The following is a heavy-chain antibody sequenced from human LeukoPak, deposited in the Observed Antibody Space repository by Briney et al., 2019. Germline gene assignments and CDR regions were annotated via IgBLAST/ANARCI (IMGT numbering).Heavy chain of an antibody. J-gene: IGHJ4*02. Sequence: QPGGSLRLSCAASGFTFSSYAMHWVRQAPGKGLEWVAVISYDGSNKYYADSVKGRFTISRDNSKNTLYLQMNSLRAEDTAVYYCARDQTYYYDSSGYDYWGQGTLVTVSS. D-gene: IGHD3-22*01. CDR2: ISYDGSNK. CDR3: ARDQTYYYDSSGYDY. CDR1: GFTFSSYA. V-gene: IGHV3-30-3*01.